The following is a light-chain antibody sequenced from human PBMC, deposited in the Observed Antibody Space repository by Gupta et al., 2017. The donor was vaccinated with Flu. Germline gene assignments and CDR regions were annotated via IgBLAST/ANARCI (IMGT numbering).Light chain of an antibody. CDR3: MQALQTPLT. J-gene: IGKJ3*01. V-gene: IGKV2-28*01. CDR1: QSLLHSNGYNY. CDR2: LGS. Sequence: VTPGEPASISCRSSQSLLHSNGYNYLDWYLQKPGQSPQLLIYLGSNRASRVPDRFSGSGSGTDFTLKISRVEAEDVGVYYCMQALQTPLTFGPGTKVDIK.